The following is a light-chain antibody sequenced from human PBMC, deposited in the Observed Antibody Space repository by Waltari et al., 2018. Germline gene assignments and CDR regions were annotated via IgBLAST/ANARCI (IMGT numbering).Light chain of an antibody. Sequence: DIQMTQSPSTLSASVGDRVTITCRASQSINRWLAWYQQEPGRAPSLLIYKASTLEAGVPSRFSGSGSGTEFTLTISSLQPDDFAVYYCQQYSRPPWTFGQGTKVEVK. J-gene: IGKJ1*01. CDR3: QQYSRPPWT. CDR2: KAS. CDR1: QSINRW. V-gene: IGKV1-5*03.